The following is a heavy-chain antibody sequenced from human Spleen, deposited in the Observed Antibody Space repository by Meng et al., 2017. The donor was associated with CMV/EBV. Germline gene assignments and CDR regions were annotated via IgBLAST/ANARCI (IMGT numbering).Heavy chain of an antibody. V-gene: IGHV3-20*04. D-gene: IGHD6-19*01. Sequence: GGSLRLSCAASGFTFDDYGMSWVRQAPGKGLEWVSGINWNGGSTGYADSVKGRFTISRDNAKNSLYLQMNSLRAEDTAVYYCARSLLTSGWYKYFFDYWGQGTLVTVSS. J-gene: IGHJ4*02. CDR1: GFTFDDYG. CDR2: INWNGGST. CDR3: ARSLLTSGWYKYFFDY.